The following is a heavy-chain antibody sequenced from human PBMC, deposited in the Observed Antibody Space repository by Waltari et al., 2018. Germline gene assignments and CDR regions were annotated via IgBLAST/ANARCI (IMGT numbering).Heavy chain of an antibody. CDR2: IYTSGST. CDR1: GYTISSGYY. V-gene: IGHV4-4*07. Sequence: QVQLQESGGGLVKPSETLTLTCTVSGYTISSGYYWGWIQQPAGKGLECIGRIYTSGSTNYNPSLKSLVTRSVDTSKNQFSLKLSSVTAADTAVYYCARSSLYDFWEGYYYMDVWGKGTTVTISS. J-gene: IGHJ6*03. CDR3: ARSSLYDFWEGYYYMDV. D-gene: IGHD3-3*01.